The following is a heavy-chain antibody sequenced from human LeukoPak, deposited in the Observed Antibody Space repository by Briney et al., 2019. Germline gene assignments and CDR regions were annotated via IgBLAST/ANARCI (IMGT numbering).Heavy chain of an antibody. CDR2: XXHSGSP. J-gene: IGHJ6*02. CDR3: XXXXXXXRXVIXFXGLDV. CDR1: GDSIASIDW. D-gene: IGHD2-21*01. Sequence: SETLSLTCAVSGDSIASIDWWSWVRQAPGKGLEWIGEXXHSGSPNXNXSXXXRVTMSVDKSKTQFSLTLTSVTAADTAVYYCXXXXXXXRXVIXFXGLDVWGHGTTVIVSS. V-gene: IGHV4-4*02.